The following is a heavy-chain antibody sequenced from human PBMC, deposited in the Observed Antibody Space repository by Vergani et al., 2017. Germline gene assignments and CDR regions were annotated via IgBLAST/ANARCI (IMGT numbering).Heavy chain of an antibody. Sequence: QVQLQESGPGLVKPPGTLSLTCAVSGDSISSNNCWTWVRQPPGKGLEWIGYIYYSGSTYYNPSLKSRVTISVDTSKNQFSLKLSSVTAADTAVYYCARDSRREYSSSHWGQGTLVTVSS. CDR3: ARDSRREYSSSH. D-gene: IGHD6-13*01. CDR2: IYYSGST. J-gene: IGHJ4*02. V-gene: IGHV4-4*03. CDR1: GDSISSNNC.